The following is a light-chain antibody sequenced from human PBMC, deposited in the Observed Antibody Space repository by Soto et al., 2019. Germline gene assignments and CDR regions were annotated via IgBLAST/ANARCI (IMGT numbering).Light chain of an antibody. V-gene: IGKV1-12*01. CDR1: QHISKW. Sequence: DLQMTQSPSSVSASVGDRVTITCRASQHISKWLAWYQQKPGTAPSLLIFAASNLQSGVPSRFSGSGSGTDFSLTISSLQPEDFATYYCQQADSFPYTFGQGTKLEIK. CDR3: QQADSFPYT. J-gene: IGKJ2*01. CDR2: AAS.